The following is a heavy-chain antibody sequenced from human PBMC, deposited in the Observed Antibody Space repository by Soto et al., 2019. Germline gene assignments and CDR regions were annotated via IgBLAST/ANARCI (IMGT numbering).Heavy chain of an antibody. CDR1: GGTFSSYA. V-gene: IGHV1-69*01. CDR3: ARSQGGSSSRDNYSDYYYGMDV. D-gene: IGHD2-15*01. Sequence: QVQLVQSGAEVKKPGSSVKVSCKSPGGTFSSYAISWVRQAPGQGLEWMGGIIPLFGTANYGQKFQGRVTITADETTSTYYMELSSLRSADPAVYYCARSQGGSSSRDNYSDYYYGMDVGGQGTKVTVSS. CDR2: IIPLFGTA. J-gene: IGHJ6*02.